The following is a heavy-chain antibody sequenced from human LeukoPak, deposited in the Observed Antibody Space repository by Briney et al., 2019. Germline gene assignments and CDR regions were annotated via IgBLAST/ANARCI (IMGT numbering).Heavy chain of an antibody. CDR2: IRYDGSNK. Sequence: PGGSLRLSCAASGFTFSSHGMNWVRQAPGKGLEWVAFIRYDGSNKYYADSVKGRFTISRDNSKNTLYLQMNSLRAEDTAVYYCAKDFRVSPQIAVAGWDYWGQGTLVTVSS. CDR1: GFTFSSHG. CDR3: AKDFRVSPQIAVAGWDY. D-gene: IGHD6-19*01. J-gene: IGHJ4*02. V-gene: IGHV3-30*02.